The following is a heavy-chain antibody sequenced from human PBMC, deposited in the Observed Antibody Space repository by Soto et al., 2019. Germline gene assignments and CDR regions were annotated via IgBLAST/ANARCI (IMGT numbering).Heavy chain of an antibody. D-gene: IGHD6-6*01. CDR3: AKDSNPSIAARLSYYYGMDV. J-gene: IGHJ6*02. V-gene: IGHV3-30*18. CDR2: ISYDGSNK. Sequence: GGSLRLSCAASGFSFNSYGIHWVRQAPDKGLEWVAVISYDGSNKYYADSVKGRFTISRDNSKNTLYLQMNSLRAEDTAVYYCAKDSNPSIAARLSYYYGMDVWGQGTPVTVS. CDR1: GFSFNSYG.